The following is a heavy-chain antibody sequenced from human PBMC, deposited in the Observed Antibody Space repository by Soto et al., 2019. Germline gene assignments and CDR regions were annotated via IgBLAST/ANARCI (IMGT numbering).Heavy chain of an antibody. CDR1: GFTFSIYA. V-gene: IGHV3-23*01. J-gene: IGHJ4*02. Sequence: GGSLRLSCAASGFTFSIYAMSWVRQAPGKGLEWVSAISGSGGSTYYADSVKGRFTISRDNSKNTLYLQMNSLRAEDTAEYYCAKDPSSIAAAGTGYYFDYWGQGTLVTVSS. CDR2: ISGSGGST. D-gene: IGHD6-13*01. CDR3: AKDPSSIAAAGTGYYFDY.